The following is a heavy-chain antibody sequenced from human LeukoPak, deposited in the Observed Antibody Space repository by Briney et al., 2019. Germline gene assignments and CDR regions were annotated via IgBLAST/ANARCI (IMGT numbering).Heavy chain of an antibody. CDR3: ASPTVIVGATDLFDY. CDR2: ISYDGSNK. D-gene: IGHD1-26*01. CDR1: GFTFSSYA. V-gene: IGHV3-30-3*01. Sequence: GGSLRLSCAASGFTFSSYAMHWVRQAPGKGLEWVAVISYDGSNKYYADSVKGRFTISRDNSKNTLYLQMNSLRAEDTAVYYCASPTVIVGATDLFDYWGQGTLVTVSS. J-gene: IGHJ4*02.